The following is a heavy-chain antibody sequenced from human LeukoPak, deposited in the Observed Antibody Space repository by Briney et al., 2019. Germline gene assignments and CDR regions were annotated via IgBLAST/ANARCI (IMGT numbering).Heavy chain of an antibody. V-gene: IGHV1-2*02. CDR1: GYTFTGYF. D-gene: IGHD6-19*01. CDR3: ARRSSGFFHSFDF. Sequence: ASVKVSCKASGYTFTGYFVHWVRQTPGQGLEWMGWINPNGGGTNFAQKFQGRVTMTRDTSITTACMELSGLTSDDTAIYYCARRSSGFFHSFDFWGQGTLVTVSS. J-gene: IGHJ4*02. CDR2: INPNGGGT.